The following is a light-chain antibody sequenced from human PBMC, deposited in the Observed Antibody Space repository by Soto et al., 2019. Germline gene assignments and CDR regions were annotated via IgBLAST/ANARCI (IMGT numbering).Light chain of an antibody. Sequence: EIVLTQSPATLSLSPGERATLSCWASRSVSNSLAWFQQRPGQAPRLLIYGASDRATGIPARFSGTGSGTDFTLTISSLEPEDFAVYYCQQRAKWPRTFGQGTKVDIK. V-gene: IGKV3-11*01. CDR3: QQRAKWPRT. CDR1: RSVSNS. CDR2: GAS. J-gene: IGKJ1*01.